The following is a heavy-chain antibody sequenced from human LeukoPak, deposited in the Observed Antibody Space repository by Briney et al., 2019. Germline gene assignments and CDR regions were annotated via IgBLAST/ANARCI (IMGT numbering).Heavy chain of an antibody. D-gene: IGHD6-19*01. Sequence: GGSLRLSCAASGFTFSSYVMSWVRQAPGKGLEWVSAISGSGGSTYYADSVKGRFTISRDNSKNTLYLQMNSLRAEDTAVYYCAKVSSGWHYYFDYWGQGTLVTVSS. CDR3: AKVSSGWHYYFDY. V-gene: IGHV3-23*01. CDR1: GFTFSSYV. CDR2: ISGSGGST. J-gene: IGHJ4*02.